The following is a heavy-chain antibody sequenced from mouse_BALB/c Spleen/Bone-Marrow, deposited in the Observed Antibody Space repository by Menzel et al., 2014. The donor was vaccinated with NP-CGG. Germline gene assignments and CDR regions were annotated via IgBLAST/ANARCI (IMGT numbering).Heavy chain of an antibody. CDR3: TRGDGYGGFAY. CDR1: GYSFTTYW. CDR2: IHPSDSET. Sequence: QVQLQQPGAELVRPGASVKLSCKTSGYSFTTYWMNWVEQRPGQGLEWIGMIHPSDSETKLNQKFKDKATLTVDKSSNTAYMQLNSPTSEDSAVYYCTRGDGYGGFAYWGQGTLVTVSA. J-gene: IGHJ3*01. V-gene: IGHV1-61*01. D-gene: IGHD2-2*01.